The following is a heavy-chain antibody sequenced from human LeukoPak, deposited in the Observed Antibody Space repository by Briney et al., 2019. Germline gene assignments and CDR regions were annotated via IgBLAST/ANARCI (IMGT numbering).Heavy chain of an antibody. CDR2: IYYTGST. CDR1: GGSIGTTTFY. J-gene: IGHJ5*02. D-gene: IGHD6-13*01. V-gene: IGHV4-39*07. Sequence: SETLSLTCTVSGGSIGTTTFYWGWVRQPPGKGLEWIGSIYYTGSTSYSPSLKSRVTISVDTSKNQFSLRLTSVTTADTAVYYCARVYSSTRSWFGPWGQGTLVTVSS. CDR3: ARVYSSTRSWFGP.